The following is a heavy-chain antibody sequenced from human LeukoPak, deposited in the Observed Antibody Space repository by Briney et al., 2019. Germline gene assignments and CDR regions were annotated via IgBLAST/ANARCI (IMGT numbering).Heavy chain of an antibody. CDR2: IYYSGST. D-gene: IGHD3-10*01. J-gene: IGHJ4*02. CDR1: GGSISSYY. V-gene: IGHV4-59*01. CDR3: ARELMVRGVTHFDY. Sequence: PSETLSLTCTVSGGSISSYYWSWIRQPPGKGLEWIGYIYYSGSTNYNPSLKSRVTISVDTSKNQFSLKLSSVTAADTAVYYCARELMVRGVTHFDYWGQGVLATVSS.